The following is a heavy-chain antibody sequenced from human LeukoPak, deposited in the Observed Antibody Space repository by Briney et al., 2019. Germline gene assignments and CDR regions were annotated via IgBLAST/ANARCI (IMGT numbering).Heavy chain of an antibody. V-gene: IGHV3-21*01. Sequence: GGSLRLSCAASGFTFSSYSVNWVRHAPGKGLEGVSSISSSSSYIYYADSVKGRFTISRDNAKNSLYLQVNSLRAEDTAVYYCARPNLYSTSLDAFDIWGQGTMVTVST. D-gene: IGHD2-8*01. CDR1: GFTFSSYS. J-gene: IGHJ3*02. CDR2: ISSSSSYI. CDR3: ARPNLYSTSLDAFDI.